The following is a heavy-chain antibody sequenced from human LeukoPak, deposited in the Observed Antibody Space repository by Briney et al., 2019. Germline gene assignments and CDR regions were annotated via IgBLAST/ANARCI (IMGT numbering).Heavy chain of an antibody. Sequence: GGSLRLSCAASGFTFSSYWMSWVRQAPGKGLEWVANIKQDGSEKYYVDSVKGRFTISRDNAKNSLYLQMNSLRAEDTAVYYCARDQAGRYDPFPDDAFDIWGQGTMVTVSS. CDR1: GFTFSSYW. CDR3: ARDQAGRYDPFPDDAFDI. D-gene: IGHD1-14*01. V-gene: IGHV3-7*01. J-gene: IGHJ3*02. CDR2: IKQDGSEK.